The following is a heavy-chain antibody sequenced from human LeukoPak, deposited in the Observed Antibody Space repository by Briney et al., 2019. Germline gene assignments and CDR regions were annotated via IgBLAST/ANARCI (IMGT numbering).Heavy chain of an antibody. CDR2: ITPTDGA. CDR1: EYSFTANA. J-gene: IGHJ4*02. V-gene: IGHV1-2*02. CDR3: ARDRYGDGFAHFDY. D-gene: IGHD5-24*01. Sequence: ASVNVSCKSSEYSFTANAMHWVRQAPGPGLEWVGWITPTDGADYAQKFQGRVTMTSDTSMSTVYMDLNRLTSDDTAVYFCARDRYGDGFAHFDYWGQGSLVTVSS.